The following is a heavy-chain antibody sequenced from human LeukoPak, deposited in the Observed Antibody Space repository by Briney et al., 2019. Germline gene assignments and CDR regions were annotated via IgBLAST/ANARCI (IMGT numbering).Heavy chain of an antibody. D-gene: IGHD3-10*01. CDR3: ARRPEIITMVRGVFNIIKNYFDY. CDR1: GGSFSGYY. CDR2: INHSGST. J-gene: IGHJ4*02. V-gene: IGHV4-34*01. Sequence: PSETLSLTCAVYGGSFSGYYWSWIRQPPGKGLEWIGEINHSGSTNYNPSLKSRVTISVDTSKNQFSLNLSSVTAADTAVYYCARRPEIITMVRGVFNIIKNYFDYWGQGTLVTVSS.